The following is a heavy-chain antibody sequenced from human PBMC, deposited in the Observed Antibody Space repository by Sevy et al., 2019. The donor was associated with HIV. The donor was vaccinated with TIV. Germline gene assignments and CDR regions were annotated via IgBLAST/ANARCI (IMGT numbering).Heavy chain of an antibody. Sequence: GGSLRLSCEVSGFNVDNYGMHWVRQAPGKGLEWVAMVPCDGSKSHYVDSVKGRFTISRDYSENTLYLQMNNLRVEDTAVYYCARDHNTGWCNWFDPWGQGSLVTVSS. V-gene: IGHV3-30*02. CDR2: VPCDGSKS. CDR3: ARDHNTGWCNWFDP. CDR1: GFNVDNYG. D-gene: IGHD3-9*01. J-gene: IGHJ5*02.